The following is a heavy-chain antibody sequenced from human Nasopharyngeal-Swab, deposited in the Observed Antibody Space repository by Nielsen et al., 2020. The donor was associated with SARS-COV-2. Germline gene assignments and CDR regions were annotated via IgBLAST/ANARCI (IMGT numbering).Heavy chain of an antibody. CDR3: AKSDDAVDI. CDR2: ISDSGGRT. Sequence: GESLKISCASSGFTLNTYAMSWVRQAPGAGLEWVPAISDSGGRTYYADSVKGRFTISRDNSQNTLFLQMNSLRAEDTAVYYCAKSDDAVDIWGQGTMVTVSS. J-gene: IGHJ3*02. CDR1: GFTLNTYA. V-gene: IGHV3-23*01.